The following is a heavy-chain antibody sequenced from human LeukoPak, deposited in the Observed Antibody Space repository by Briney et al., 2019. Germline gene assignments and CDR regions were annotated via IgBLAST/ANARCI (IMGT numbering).Heavy chain of an antibody. Sequence: GSLRLSCTASVFTASGTLMDWVRPAPGKGLEWGSVIYDDGRTVFTDSVKGRFTISRDNSKNMVYLQMNSLRPEDSAVYYCTRDRAGTQRWVEFDLWGPGTLVTVSP. CDR1: VFTASGTL. D-gene: IGHD5-18*01. CDR2: IYDDGRT. CDR3: TRDRAGTQRWVEFDL. V-gene: IGHV3-53*05. J-gene: IGHJ5*02.